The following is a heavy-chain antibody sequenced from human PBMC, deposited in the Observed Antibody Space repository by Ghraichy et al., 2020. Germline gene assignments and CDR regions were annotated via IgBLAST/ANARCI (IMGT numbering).Heavy chain of an antibody. CDR1: GYTFTSYY. Sequence: ASVKVSCKASGYTFTSYYMHWVRQAPGQGLEWMGIINPSGGSTSYAQKFQGRVTMTRDTSTSTVYMELSSLRSEDTAVYYCARGRYYYDSSGYYHGLNYWGQGTLVIVSS. CDR3: ARGRYYYDSSGYYHGLNY. D-gene: IGHD3-22*01. CDR2: INPSGGST. J-gene: IGHJ4*02. V-gene: IGHV1-46*03.